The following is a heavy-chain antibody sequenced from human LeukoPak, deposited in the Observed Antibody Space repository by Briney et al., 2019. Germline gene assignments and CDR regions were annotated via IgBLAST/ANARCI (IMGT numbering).Heavy chain of an antibody. CDR3: ARRGGRGYSYGHGYYYMDV. D-gene: IGHD5-18*01. V-gene: IGHV3-23*01. J-gene: IGHJ6*03. CDR1: GFTFSSYA. CDR2: FSGRGGST. Sequence: GGSLRLSCAASGFTFSSYAMSWVRQAPGKGLEWVSAFSGRGGSTYYADSVKGRFTTSRDNSKNTLYLQMNSLRAEDTAVYYCARRGGRGYSYGHGYYYMDVWGKGTTVTISS.